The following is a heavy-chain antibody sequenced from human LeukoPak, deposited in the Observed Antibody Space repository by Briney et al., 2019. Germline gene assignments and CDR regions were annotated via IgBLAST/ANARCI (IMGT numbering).Heavy chain of an antibody. D-gene: IGHD5-18*01. V-gene: IGHV3-66*01. J-gene: IGHJ3*02. CDR2: IYSGGST. Sequence: PGGSLRLSCAASGFTVSSNYMSWVRQAPGKGLEWVSVIYSGGSTYYADSVKGRFTISRDNSKNTLYLQMNSLRAEDTAVYYCATVPYSYGFPVSPDAFDIWGQGTMVTVSS. CDR1: GFTVSSNY. CDR3: ATVPYSYGFPVSPDAFDI.